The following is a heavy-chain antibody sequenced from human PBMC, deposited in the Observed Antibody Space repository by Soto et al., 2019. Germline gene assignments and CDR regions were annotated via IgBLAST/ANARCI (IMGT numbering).Heavy chain of an antibody. CDR3: ARLDSSSWAFDY. CDR2: INSDGSDT. Sequence: EMQLVESGGGLVQPGGSLRLSCAASGFTFSSYWMNWVRQGPGKGLVWVSRINSDGSDTSYADSVKGRFTISRDNAKNTLYLQMNSLRAEDTPVYYCARLDSSSWAFDYWGQGTLVTVSS. V-gene: IGHV3-74*01. CDR1: GFTFSSYW. D-gene: IGHD6-13*01. J-gene: IGHJ4*02.